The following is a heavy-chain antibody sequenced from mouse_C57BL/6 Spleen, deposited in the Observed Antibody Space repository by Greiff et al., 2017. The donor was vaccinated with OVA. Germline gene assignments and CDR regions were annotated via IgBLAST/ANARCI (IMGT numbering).Heavy chain of an antibody. J-gene: IGHJ4*01. V-gene: IGHV3-6*01. CDR3: ARGGPITTVPPAMDY. D-gene: IGHD1-1*01. CDR1: GYSITSGYS. CDR2: ISYDGSN. Sequence: EVQLQESGPGLVKPSQSLSLPCSVPGYSITSGYSWNWIRQFPGNKLEWMGYISYDGSNNYNPSLKNRISITRDTSKNQFFLKLNSVTTEDTATYYCARGGPITTVPPAMDYWGQGTSVTVSS.